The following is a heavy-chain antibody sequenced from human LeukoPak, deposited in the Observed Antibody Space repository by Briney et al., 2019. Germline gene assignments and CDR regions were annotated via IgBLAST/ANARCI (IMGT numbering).Heavy chain of an antibody. CDR3: ARDRIQLWFHLDY. Sequence: GGSLRLSCSASGFTFSSYTMHWVRQAPGKGLEWVSSISSSSSDIYYADSLRGRFTISRDNAKNSLYLQMNSLRDEDTAVYYCARDRIQLWFHLDYWGQGSLVTVSS. J-gene: IGHJ4*02. D-gene: IGHD5-18*01. V-gene: IGHV3-21*01. CDR1: GFTFSSYT. CDR2: ISSSSSDI.